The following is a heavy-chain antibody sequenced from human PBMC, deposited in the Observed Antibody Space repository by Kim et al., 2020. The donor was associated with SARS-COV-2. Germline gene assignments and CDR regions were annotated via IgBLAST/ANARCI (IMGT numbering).Heavy chain of an antibody. J-gene: IGHJ2*01. Sequence: SETLSLTCAVYGRSFSGYYWTWIRQAPGTGLQWIGEITQTGTSNYYPSFRGRVTISVAASEKQFSLVLTSATAADTAVYYCARGRSEYFGSGRARSLDLWGRGSLVTVSS. CDR1: GRSFSGYY. D-gene: IGHD3-10*01. CDR2: ITQTGTS. V-gene: IGHV4-34*01. CDR3: ARGRSEYFGSGRARSLDL.